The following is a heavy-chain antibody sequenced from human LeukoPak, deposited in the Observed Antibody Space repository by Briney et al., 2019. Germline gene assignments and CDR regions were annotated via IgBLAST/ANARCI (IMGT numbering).Heavy chain of an antibody. Sequence: PSETLSLTCTVSGGSISSYYWSWIRQPPGKGLEWIGYIYYSGSTNYNPSLKSRVTISVDTSKNQFSLKLSSVTAADTAVYYCASGHYDSSGYVDDYWGQGTLVTVSS. CDR3: ASGHYDSSGYVDDY. CDR1: GGSISSYY. V-gene: IGHV4-59*01. CDR2: IYYSGST. D-gene: IGHD3-22*01. J-gene: IGHJ4*02.